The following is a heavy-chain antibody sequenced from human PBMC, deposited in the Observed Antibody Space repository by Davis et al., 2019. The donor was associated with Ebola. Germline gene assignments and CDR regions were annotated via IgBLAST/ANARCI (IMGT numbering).Heavy chain of an antibody. CDR3: RVVTAIPATPSLDY. Sequence: LSLTCAASGFTFSNAWMSWVRQAPGKGLEWVGRIKSKTDGGTTDYAAPVKGRFTISRDDSKNTLYLQMNSLKTEDTAVYYCRVVTAIPATPSLDYWGQGTLVTVSS. CDR2: IKSKTDGGTT. CDR1: GFTFSNAW. D-gene: IGHD2-21*02. V-gene: IGHV3-15*01. J-gene: IGHJ4*02.